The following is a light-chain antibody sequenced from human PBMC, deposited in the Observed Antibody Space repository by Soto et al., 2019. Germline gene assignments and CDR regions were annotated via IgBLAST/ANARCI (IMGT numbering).Light chain of an antibody. CDR3: QQYFTTSMFT. J-gene: IGKJ2*01. V-gene: IGKV4-1*01. CDR2: WAS. CDR1: QNILFSPTKKNY. Sequence: DIVMTQSPDSLALSLGERATINCTSSQNILFSPTKKNYLAWYQQKAGQPPKLLISWASTREAGVPARFSGSGSETEFSLTITSLQPEDVAVYYCQQYFTTSMFTFGQGTRLEIK.